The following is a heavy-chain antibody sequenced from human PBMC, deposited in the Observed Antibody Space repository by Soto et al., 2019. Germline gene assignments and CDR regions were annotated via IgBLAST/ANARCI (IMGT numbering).Heavy chain of an antibody. CDR1: GYTFTSYG. D-gene: IGHD3-16*01. Sequence: QVTLVQSGAEMRKPGASVKVSCKASGYTFTSYGISWVRQAPGQGLEWMGWISGDNAKTKYAQKLQARVTLTTDTTTTTAYMDLRSLKSDDTAVYYCARGGRGGGIDVWVQGTTVTVSS. CDR2: ISGDNAKT. V-gene: IGHV1-18*01. CDR3: ARGGRGGGIDV. J-gene: IGHJ6*02.